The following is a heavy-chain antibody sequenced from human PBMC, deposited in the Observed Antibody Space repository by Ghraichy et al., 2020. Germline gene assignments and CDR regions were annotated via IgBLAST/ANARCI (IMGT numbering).Heavy chain of an antibody. CDR2: ISGSGGST. Sequence: GGSLRLSCAASGFTFSSYAMSWVRQAPGKGLEWVSAISGSGGSTYYADSVKGRFTISRDNSKNTLYLQMNSLRAEDTAVYYCASASGLLAESYYYYYGMDVWGQGTTVTVSS. V-gene: IGHV3-23*01. CDR3: ASASGLLAESYYYYYGMDV. D-gene: IGHD3-10*01. CDR1: GFTFSSYA. J-gene: IGHJ6*02.